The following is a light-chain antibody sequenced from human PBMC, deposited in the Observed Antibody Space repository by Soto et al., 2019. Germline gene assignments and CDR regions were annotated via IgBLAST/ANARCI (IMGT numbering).Light chain of an antibody. CDR1: QSVRSNY. CDR3: QQYGSSRT. Sequence: EIVLTQSPGTLSLSPGERATLSCRASQSVRSNYLAWYQQKPGQAPGLLISGASSRATGIPDRFSGSGSGTDFTLTISRLEPEDFAVYYCQQYGSSRTFGQGTKVEVK. V-gene: IGKV3-20*01. CDR2: GAS. J-gene: IGKJ1*01.